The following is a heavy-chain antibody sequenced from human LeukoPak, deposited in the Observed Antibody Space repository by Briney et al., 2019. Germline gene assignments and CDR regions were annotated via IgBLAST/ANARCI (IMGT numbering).Heavy chain of an antibody. CDR1: GFTFSSYT. D-gene: IGHD3-10*01. J-gene: IGHJ6*03. Sequence: PGGSLRLSCAASGFTFSSYTMNWVRQAPGKGLEWVSYITSSSNTIYYADSVKGRFTISRDNAKNSLYLQMNSLRAEDTAVYYCAREGYYGSGLYYYYYMDVWGKGTTVTVSS. CDR2: ITSSSNTI. V-gene: IGHV3-48*01. CDR3: AREGYYGSGLYYYYYMDV.